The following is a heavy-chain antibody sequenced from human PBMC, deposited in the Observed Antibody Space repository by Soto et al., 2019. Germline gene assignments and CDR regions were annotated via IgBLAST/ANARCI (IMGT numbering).Heavy chain of an antibody. J-gene: IGHJ4*02. V-gene: IGHV4-38-2*02. CDR1: GYPISSGYY. CDR3: ARDRIAARLVDY. CDR2: IYHSGST. D-gene: IGHD6-6*01. Sequence: SETLSLTCAVSGYPISSGYYWGWIRQPPGKGLEWIGSIYHSGSTYYNPSLKSRVTISVDTSKNQFSLKLSSVTAADTAVYYCARDRIAARLVDYWGQGTLVTVSS.